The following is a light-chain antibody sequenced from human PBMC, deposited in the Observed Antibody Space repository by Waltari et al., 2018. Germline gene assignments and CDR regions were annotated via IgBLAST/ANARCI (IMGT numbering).Light chain of an antibody. CDR3: CSYAGRYTSV. CDR1: SSDIGGYKY. CDR2: DVD. V-gene: IGLV2-11*01. J-gene: IGLJ2*01. Sequence: QSALTQPRSVSGSPGQSVTLSCTGTSSDIGGYKYVSWYQQHPGKAPKRVIYDVDKRPAGVPYRFSGPKAGNTASLTISGLQTDDDADYYCCSYAGRYTSVFGRGTRVTVL.